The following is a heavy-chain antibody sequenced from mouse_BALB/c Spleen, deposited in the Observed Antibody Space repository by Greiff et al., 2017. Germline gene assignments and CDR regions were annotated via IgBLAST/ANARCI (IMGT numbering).Heavy chain of an antibody. J-gene: IGHJ2*01. CDR2: INPSSGYT. CDR1: GYTFTSYT. D-gene: IGHD1-1*02. CDR3: ARSMGPGGDFDY. Sequence: VKLVESGAELARPGASVKMSCKASGYTFTSYTMHWVKQRPGQGLEWIGYINPSSGYTNYNQKFKDKATLTADKSSSTAYMQLSSLTSEDSAVYYCARSMGPGGDFDYWGQGTTLTVSS. V-gene: IGHV1-4*01.